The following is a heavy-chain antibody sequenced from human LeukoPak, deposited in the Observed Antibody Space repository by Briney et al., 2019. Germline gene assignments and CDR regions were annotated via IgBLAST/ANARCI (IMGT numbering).Heavy chain of an antibody. D-gene: IGHD3-10*01. Sequence: QPGGSLRLSCAASGFTFSSYAMHWVRQAPGKGLEWVAVISYDGSNKYYADSVKGRFTISRDNSKNTLYLQMNSLRSEDTAVYYCARENLNNYYGSGPDYWGQGTLVTVSS. J-gene: IGHJ4*02. CDR1: GFTFSSYA. V-gene: IGHV3-30-3*01. CDR3: ARENLNNYYGSGPDY. CDR2: ISYDGSNK.